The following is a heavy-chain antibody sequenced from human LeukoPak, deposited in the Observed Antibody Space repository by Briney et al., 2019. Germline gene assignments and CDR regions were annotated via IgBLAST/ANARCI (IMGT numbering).Heavy chain of an antibody. CDR2: IKKKTDGGTT. Sequence: PGGSLRLSCAASGFTFTSYSMNWVRQAPGKGLEWVGRIKKKTDGGTTDYAAPVKGRFTISRDDSKNTLYLQMNSLKTEDTAVYYCTTEYYYDSSGLFDYWGQGTLVTVSS. D-gene: IGHD3-22*01. J-gene: IGHJ4*02. V-gene: IGHV3-15*01. CDR3: TTEYYYDSSGLFDY. CDR1: GFTFTSYS.